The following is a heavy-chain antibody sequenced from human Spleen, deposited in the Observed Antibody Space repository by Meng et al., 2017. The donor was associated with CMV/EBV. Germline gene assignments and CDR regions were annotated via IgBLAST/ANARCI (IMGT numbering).Heavy chain of an antibody. V-gene: IGHV4-61*01. J-gene: IGHJ4*02. CDR3: ARGGRYYDFWSGYPSHFDY. Sequence: SETLSLTCTVSGGSVNNGSYYWNWIRQPPGKGLEWIGEINHSGSTNYNPSLKSRVTISVDTSKNQFSLKLSSVTAADTAVYYCARGGRYYDFWSGYPSHFDYWGQGTLVTVSS. D-gene: IGHD3-3*01. CDR2: INHSGST. CDR1: GGSVNNGSYY.